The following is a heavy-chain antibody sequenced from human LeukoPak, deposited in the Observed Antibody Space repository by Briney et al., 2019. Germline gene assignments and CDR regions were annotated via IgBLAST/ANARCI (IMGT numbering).Heavy chain of an antibody. V-gene: IGHV4-61*01. CDR3: ARRIGLNDWFDP. CDR2: IYYSGST. CDR1: GASINSATYY. Sequence: SQTLSLTCIVSGASINSATYYWSWIRQPPGKGLEWIGYIYYSGSTNYNPSLKSRVTISVDTSKNQFSLKLSSVTAADTAVYYCARRIGLNDWFDPWGQGTLVTVSS. D-gene: IGHD1-1*01. J-gene: IGHJ5*02.